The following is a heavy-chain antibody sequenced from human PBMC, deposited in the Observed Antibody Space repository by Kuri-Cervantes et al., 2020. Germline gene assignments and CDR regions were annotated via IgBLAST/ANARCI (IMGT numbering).Heavy chain of an antibody. D-gene: IGHD5-18*01. CDR2: MNPNSGNT. V-gene: IGHV1-8*01. J-gene: IGHJ4*02. CDR3: AKDLGYSYGYADY. CDR1: GYTFTSYD. Sequence: ASVKVSCKASGYTFTSYDINWVRQATGQGLEWMGWMNPNSGNTGYAQKFQGRVTMTRNTSISKAYMELSSLRAEDTAVYYCAKDLGYSYGYADYWCQGTPVTVSS.